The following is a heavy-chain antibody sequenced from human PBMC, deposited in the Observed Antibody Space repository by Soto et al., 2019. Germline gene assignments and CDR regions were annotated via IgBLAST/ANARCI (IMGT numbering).Heavy chain of an antibody. Sequence: GGSLRLSCAASGFTFSSYAMSWVRQAPGKGLEWVSAISGSGGSTYYADSVKGRFTISRDDSKNTLYLQMNSLRAEDTAVYYCAKMGILTGYYPYYYGMDVWGQGTTVTVSS. J-gene: IGHJ6*02. CDR2: ISGSGGST. CDR3: AKMGILTGYYPYYYGMDV. D-gene: IGHD3-9*01. V-gene: IGHV3-23*01. CDR1: GFTFSSYA.